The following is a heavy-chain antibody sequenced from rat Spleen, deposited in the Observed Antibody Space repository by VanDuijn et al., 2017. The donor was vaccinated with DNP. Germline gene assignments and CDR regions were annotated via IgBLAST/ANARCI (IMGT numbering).Heavy chain of an antibody. CDR2: ISYSGST. V-gene: IGHV3-1*01. D-gene: IGHD1-1*01. CDR3: ARWDHYIGFAY. J-gene: IGHJ3*01. Sequence: EVQLQESGPGLVKPSQSLSLTCSVTGYSITSNYWAWIRKFPGNKMEWMGYISYSGSTGYSPSLKGRISITRDTSKRQFFLQLNSVTTEDTATYYCARWDHYIGFAYWGQGTLVTVSS. CDR1: GYSITSNY.